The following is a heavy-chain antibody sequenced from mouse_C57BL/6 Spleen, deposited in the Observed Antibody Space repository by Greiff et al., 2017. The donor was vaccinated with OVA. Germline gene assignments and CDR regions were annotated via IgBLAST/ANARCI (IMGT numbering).Heavy chain of an antibody. CDR3: ARRGNMSYDYDWYFDV. J-gene: IGHJ1*03. V-gene: IGHV8-12*01. CDR2: IYWDDDK. D-gene: IGHD2-4*01. CDR1: GFSLSTSGMG. Sequence: QVTLKVSGPGILQSSQTLSLTCSFSGFSLSTSGMGVSWIRQPSGKGLEWLAHIYWDDDKRDNTALKSRLTISKDTSSNQVFLKLTSVDTADTATYYCARRGNMSYDYDWYFDVWGTGTTVTVSS.